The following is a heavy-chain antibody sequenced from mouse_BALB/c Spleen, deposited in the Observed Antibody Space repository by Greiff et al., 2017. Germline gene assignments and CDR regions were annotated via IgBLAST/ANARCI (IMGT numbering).Heavy chain of an antibody. CDR3: TRWGDVGFAY. J-gene: IGHJ3*01. Sequence: VQLQQSGAELVKPGASVKLSCKASGYTFTSYYMYWVKQRPGQGLEWIGEINPSNGGTNFNEKFKSKATLTVDKSSSTAYMQLSSLTSEDSAVYYCTRWGDVGFAYWGQGTLVTVSA. D-gene: IGHD3-3*01. CDR2: INPSNGGT. CDR1: GYTFTSYY. V-gene: IGHV1S81*02.